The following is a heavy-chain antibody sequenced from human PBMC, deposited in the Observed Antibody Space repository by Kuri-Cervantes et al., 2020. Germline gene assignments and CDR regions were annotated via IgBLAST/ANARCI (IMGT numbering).Heavy chain of an antibody. D-gene: IGHD2-15*01. V-gene: IGHV3-48*04. J-gene: IGHJ6*02. Sequence: GESLKISCAASGFTFSSYAMSWVRQAPGKGLEWVSYISSSGSTIYYADSVKGRFTISRDNAKNSLYLQMNSLRAEDTAVYYCARDQGCSGGSCYSKYYYYYYGMDVWGQGTTVTVSS. CDR1: GFTFSSYA. CDR2: ISSSGSTI. CDR3: ARDQGCSGGSCYSKYYYYYYGMDV.